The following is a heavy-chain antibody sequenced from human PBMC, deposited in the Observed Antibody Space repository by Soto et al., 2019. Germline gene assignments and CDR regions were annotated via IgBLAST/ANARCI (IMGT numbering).Heavy chain of an antibody. CDR1: GFTFSSFD. V-gene: IGHV3-23*01. CDR3: VKRACSGGRCYMGFDY. D-gene: IGHD2-15*01. Sequence: GGSLRLSCAASGFTFSSFDMNRVRQAPGKGLEWVSGVTASGSITSYADPAKGRFTISRDNAKNTVYLQMNSLRAEDTATYYCVKRACSGGRCYMGFDYWGQGTLVTVSS. CDR2: VTASGSIT. J-gene: IGHJ4*02.